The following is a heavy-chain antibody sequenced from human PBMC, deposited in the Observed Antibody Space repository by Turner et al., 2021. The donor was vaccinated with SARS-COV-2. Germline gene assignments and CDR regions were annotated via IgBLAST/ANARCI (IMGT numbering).Heavy chain of an antibody. Sequence: QVQLVQSGAEVKKPGSSVKVSCKASGVTFSTYALSWVRQAPGQGLEWMGGISPILGITNYAKKFQGRVAMTADKTTSKDYMELSSLRSEDTAVYYCARGPPGDDFWSGYRPNWFDPWGQGTLVTVSS. V-gene: IGHV1-69*10. CDR3: ARGPPGDDFWSGYRPNWFDP. J-gene: IGHJ5*02. CDR2: ISPILGIT. CDR1: GVTFSTYA. D-gene: IGHD3-3*01.